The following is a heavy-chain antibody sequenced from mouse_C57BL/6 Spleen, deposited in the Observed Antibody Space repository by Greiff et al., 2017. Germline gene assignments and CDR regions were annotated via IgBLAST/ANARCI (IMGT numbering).Heavy chain of an antibody. Sequence: VQLQQPGAELVMPGASVKLSCKASGYTFTSYWMHWVKQRPGQGLEWIGEIDPSDSYTNYNQKFKGKSTLTVDKSSSTAYMQLSSLTSEDSAVYYWARSGGNYGGDYWGQGTTLTVSS. CDR2: IDPSDSYT. V-gene: IGHV1-69*01. D-gene: IGHD2-1*01. CDR1: GYTFTSYW. CDR3: ARSGGNYGGDY. J-gene: IGHJ2*01.